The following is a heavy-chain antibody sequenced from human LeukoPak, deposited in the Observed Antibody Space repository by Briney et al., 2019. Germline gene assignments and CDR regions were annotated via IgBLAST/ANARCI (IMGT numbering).Heavy chain of an antibody. CDR1: GYTFTSYG. V-gene: IGHV1-18*01. Sequence: GASVKVSCKASGYTFTSYGISWVRQAPGRGLEWMGWISAYNGNTKYSQKFQGRVTITRDTSASTAYMELSSLRSEDTAVYYCARDGAVDRDTAMVDYFDYWGQGTLVTVSS. CDR3: ARDGAVDRDTAMVDYFDY. J-gene: IGHJ4*02. CDR2: ISAYNGNT. D-gene: IGHD5-18*01.